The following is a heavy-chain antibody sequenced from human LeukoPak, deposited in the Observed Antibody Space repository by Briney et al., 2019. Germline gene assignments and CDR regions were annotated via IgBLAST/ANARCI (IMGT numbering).Heavy chain of an antibody. J-gene: IGHJ4*02. CDR3: ARVVRGSSGSAYYFDY. Sequence: SETLSLTCTVSGGSLTNYYWSWIRQPPGKGLEWIGYIYYSGSTNYNPSLKSRVTISVDTSKNQFSLKLSSVTAADTAVYYCARVVRGSSGSAYYFDYWGQGTLVTVSS. CDR1: GGSLTNYY. V-gene: IGHV4-59*01. D-gene: IGHD3-10*01. CDR2: IYYSGST.